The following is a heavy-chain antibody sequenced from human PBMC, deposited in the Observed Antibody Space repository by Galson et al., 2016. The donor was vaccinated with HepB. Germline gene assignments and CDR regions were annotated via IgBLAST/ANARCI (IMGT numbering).Heavy chain of an antibody. J-gene: IGHJ6*03. V-gene: IGHV3-21*01. CDR2: ISTTTGYL. Sequence: SLRLSCAASGFPFTTYTMNWVRQAPGKGLEWVSSISTTTGYLYYADSLKGHFTVSRDNVKSSLYLQMNSLRAEQTAVYYCARGDTRSGDHHYYLAVWGKGTMVTVSS. D-gene: IGHD5-18*01. CDR1: GFPFTTYT. CDR3: ARGDTRSGDHHYYLAV.